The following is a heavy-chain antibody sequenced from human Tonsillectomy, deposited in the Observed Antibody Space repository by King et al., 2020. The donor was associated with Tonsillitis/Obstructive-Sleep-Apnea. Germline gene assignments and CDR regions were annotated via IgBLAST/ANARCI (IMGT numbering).Heavy chain of an antibody. V-gene: IGHV3-23*04. D-gene: IGHD2-2*01. CDR2: ISGSGGST. CDR1: GFTFSSYA. Sequence: VQLVEYGGGLVQPGGSLRLSCAASGFTFSSYAMSWVRQAPGKGLEWVSGISGSGGSTYYADSVKGRFTISRDNSKNTLYLQMNSLRAEDTAVYYCAKEREDIVVVPAAVYYYGLDVWGQGTTVTVSS. CDR3: AKEREDIVVVPAAVYYYGLDV. J-gene: IGHJ6*02.